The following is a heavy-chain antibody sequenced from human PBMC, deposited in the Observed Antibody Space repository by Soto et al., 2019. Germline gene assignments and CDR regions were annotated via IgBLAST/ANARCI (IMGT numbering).Heavy chain of an antibody. CDR3: TTDHPYVYDGSCYDH. V-gene: IGHV3-15*07. J-gene: IGHJ4*02. CDR2: IKSKIDGGTT. Sequence: EVQLVESGGALVKPGGSLRLSCAGSGFIFSNAWMNWVRQPPGKGLEWVGRIKSKIDGGTTDYAAPVKGRFTFSRDDSKNTVYLQMNSLKTEDTAVYYCTTDHPYVYDGSCYDHWGQGTLITVSS. CDR1: GFIFSNAW. D-gene: IGHD3-22*01.